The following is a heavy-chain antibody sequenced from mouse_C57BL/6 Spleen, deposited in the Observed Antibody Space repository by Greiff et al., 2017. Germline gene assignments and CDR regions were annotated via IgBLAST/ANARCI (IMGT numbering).Heavy chain of an antibody. D-gene: IGHD3-1*01. V-gene: IGHV1-26*01. CDR1: GYTFTDYY. J-gene: IGHJ3*01. CDR2: INPNNGGT. Sequence: EVQLQQSGPELVKPGASVKISCKASGYTFTDYYMNWVKQSHGKSLEWIGDINPNNGGTSYNQKFKGKATLTVDKSSSTAYMELRSLTSEDSAVYYCARSGGDCDFAWFAYWGQGTLVTVSA. CDR3: ARSGGDCDFAWFAY.